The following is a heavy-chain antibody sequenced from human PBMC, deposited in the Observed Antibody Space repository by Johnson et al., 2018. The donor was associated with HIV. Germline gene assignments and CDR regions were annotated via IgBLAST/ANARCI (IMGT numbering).Heavy chain of an antibody. CDR1: GFTFSTYA. CDR2: ISYDGGST. CDR3: TSSPHAFDI. J-gene: IGHJ3*02. V-gene: IGHV3-30*14. Sequence: QVQLVESGGGLVQPGGSLRLSCAASGFTFSTYAMHWVRQAPGKGLEWVAIISYDGGSTYYADSVKGRFTISRDNSKNTLYLQMNSLRAEDTAVYYCTSSPHAFDIWGQGTMVTVSS.